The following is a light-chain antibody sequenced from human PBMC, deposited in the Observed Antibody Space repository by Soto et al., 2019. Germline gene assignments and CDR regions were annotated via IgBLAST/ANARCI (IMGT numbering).Light chain of an antibody. Sequence: QSVLTQPPSASGTPGQGVPISCSGSSSNIGSNTVNWYQHLPGTAPKLLIYSNNQRPSGVPDRFSGSKSGTSASLAISGLQSEDEADYYCAAWDDSLNGPVFGGGTQLTVL. CDR2: SNN. CDR3: AAWDDSLNGPV. CDR1: SSNIGSNT. V-gene: IGLV1-44*01. J-gene: IGLJ7*01.